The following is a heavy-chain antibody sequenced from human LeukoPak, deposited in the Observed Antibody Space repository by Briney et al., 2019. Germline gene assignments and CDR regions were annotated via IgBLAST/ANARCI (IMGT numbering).Heavy chain of an antibody. CDR2: ISAQHGQT. J-gene: IGHJ4*02. CDR3: ARLRDIAAAGTGFDY. V-gene: IGHV1-18*01. CDR1: GYSENFYG. D-gene: IGHD6-13*01. Sequence: VASVKVSCKTSGYSENFYGITWVRQVAGQGLEWMGWISAQHGQTEYAPNSQDRVTMTTDTYTNTAYMELRSLRSDDTAVYYCARLRDIAAAGTGFDYWGQGTLVTVSS.